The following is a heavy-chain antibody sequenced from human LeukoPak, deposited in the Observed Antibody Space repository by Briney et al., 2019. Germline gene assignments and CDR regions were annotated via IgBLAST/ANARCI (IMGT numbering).Heavy chain of an antibody. V-gene: IGHV4-59*01. J-gene: IGHJ4*02. CDR1: GGSISNYY. D-gene: IGHD2-2*01. CDR2: IYYSGNT. CDR3: ARVRYCSTNRCYDREFDN. Sequence: SETLSLTCTVSGGSISNYYWSWIRQPPGKGLEWIGYIYYSGNTNYNPSLKSRVTISVDTSKNQFSLKLNSVTAADTTVYYCARVRYCSTNRCYDREFDNWGQGTLVTVSS.